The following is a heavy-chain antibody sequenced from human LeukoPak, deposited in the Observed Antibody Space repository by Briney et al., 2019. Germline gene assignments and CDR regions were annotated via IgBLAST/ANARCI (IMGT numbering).Heavy chain of an antibody. CDR3: ARVGYGGYLLFFDP. V-gene: IGHV1-69*06. J-gene: IGHJ5*02. CDR1: GGTFSSYA. CDR2: IIPIFGTA. D-gene: IGHD5-12*01. Sequence: SVKVSCKASGGTFSSYAISWVRQAPGQGLEWMGGIIPIFGTANYAQKFQGRVTITADKSTSTAYMELSSLRSEDTAVYYCARVGYGGYLLFFDPWGQGTLVTVSS.